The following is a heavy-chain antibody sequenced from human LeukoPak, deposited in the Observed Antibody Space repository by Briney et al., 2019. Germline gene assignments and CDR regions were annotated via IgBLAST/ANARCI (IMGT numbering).Heavy chain of an antibody. CDR2: ISGSGGST. CDR1: GSTFSSYA. CDR3: AKGGSSWYKERFDY. D-gene: IGHD6-13*01. J-gene: IGHJ4*02. Sequence: PGGSLRLSCAASGSTFSSYAMSWVRQAPGKGLEWVSAISGSGGSTYYADSVKGRFTISRDNSKNTLYLQMNSLRAEDTAVYYCAKGGSSWYKERFDYWGQGTLVTVSS. V-gene: IGHV3-23*01.